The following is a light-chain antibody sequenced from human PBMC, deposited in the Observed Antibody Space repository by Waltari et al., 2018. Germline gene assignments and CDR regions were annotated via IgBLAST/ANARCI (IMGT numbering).Light chain of an antibody. CDR2: DVT. Sequence: QSALTQPRSVSGSPGQSVTISCTGTSSDVGGYNYVSWYQQHPGKVPKLMVYDVTKRPSGVPDRFSGSKSGYTASLTFSGLQAEDEADYYCSSYAGNYTWMFGGGTKLTVL. CDR1: SSDVGGYNY. V-gene: IGLV2-11*01. CDR3: SSYAGNYTWM. J-gene: IGLJ3*02.